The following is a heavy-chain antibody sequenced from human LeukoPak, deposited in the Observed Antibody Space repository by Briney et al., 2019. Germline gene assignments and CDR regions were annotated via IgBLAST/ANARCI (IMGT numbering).Heavy chain of an antibody. CDR2: ISPYNGNT. D-gene: IGHD3-16*01. J-gene: IGHJ4*02. V-gene: IGHV1-18*01. CDR3: ARGETRNDY. Sequence: ASVKVSCKASGYSFINNGINWVRQAPGQGLEWMGWISPYNGNTNFAQKLQGRVTLTTDTSTNTAYLELRSLISDDTAVYYCARGETRNDYWGQGTLVTVSS. CDR1: GYSFINNG.